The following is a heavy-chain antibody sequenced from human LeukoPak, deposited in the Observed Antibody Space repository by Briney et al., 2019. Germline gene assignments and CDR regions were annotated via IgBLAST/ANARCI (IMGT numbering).Heavy chain of an antibody. J-gene: IGHJ3*02. CDR2: IYYSGST. Sequence: PSETLSLTCTVSGGSISSSSYYWGWIRQPPGKGLEWIGSIYYSGSTYYNPSLESRVTISVDTSKNQFSLKLSSVTAADTAVYYCARHTSGSSDAFDIWGQGTMVTVSS. CDR3: ARHTSGSSDAFDI. CDR1: GGSISSSSYY. V-gene: IGHV4-39*01. D-gene: IGHD1-26*01.